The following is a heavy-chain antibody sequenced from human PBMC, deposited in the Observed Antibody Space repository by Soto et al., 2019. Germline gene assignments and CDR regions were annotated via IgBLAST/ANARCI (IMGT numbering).Heavy chain of an antibody. Sequence: QVQLVESGGGVVQPGKSLRLSCVASGFTFRGYAMHWIRQAPGKAPEWVALISSDGSSTLYADSVRGRFTISRDNSRDTLYLQLNSLRPDDTAVFSCARGAYRYFDYWGQGTLVTVSS. V-gene: IGHV3-30-3*01. CDR1: GFTFRGYA. J-gene: IGHJ4*02. CDR2: ISSDGSST. D-gene: IGHD4-4*01. CDR3: ARGAYRYFDY.